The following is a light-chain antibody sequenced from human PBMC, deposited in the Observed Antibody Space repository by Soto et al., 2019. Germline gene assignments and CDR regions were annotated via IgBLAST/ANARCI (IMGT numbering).Light chain of an antibody. CDR2: EVS. CDR3: SSYAGSNIFYV. Sequence: QSALTQPPSASGSPGQSVTIFCTGTSSDVGGYNYVSWYQQHPGKAPKLMIYEVSKRPSGVPDRFSGSKSGNTASLTVSGLQAEDEADCYCSSYAGSNIFYVFGTGTKVTVL. J-gene: IGLJ1*01. CDR1: SSDVGGYNY. V-gene: IGLV2-8*01.